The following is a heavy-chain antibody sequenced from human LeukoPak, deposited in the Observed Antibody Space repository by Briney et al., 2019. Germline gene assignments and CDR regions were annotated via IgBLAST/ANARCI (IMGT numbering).Heavy chain of an antibody. V-gene: IGHV3-11*06. CDR3: ARVTLYAESALDN. J-gene: IGHJ4*02. D-gene: IGHD4-17*01. CDR2: ICGSSSYT. Sequence: GGSLRLSCAASGFTFSDYYRSWIRQAPGKGLEWVSYICGSSSYTIYADSEKGRFTISRDNAKNSRYLQMNSLRAENTAVYYCARVTLYAESALDNWGQGTLVTVSS. CDR1: GFTFSDYY.